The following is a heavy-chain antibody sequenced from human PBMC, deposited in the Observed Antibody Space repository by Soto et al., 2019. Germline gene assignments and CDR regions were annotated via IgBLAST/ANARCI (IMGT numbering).Heavy chain of an antibody. CDR3: DRVVQERQADDAQLQPSYRWGGLYV. D-gene: IGHD3-16*01. J-gene: IGHJ6*01. Sequence: QVQLQESGPGLVKPSGTLSLTCAVSGGSISSSNWWSWVRQPPGKGLEWIGEIYHSGSTNYNPSRRGPVTLSVLQPKTAFTLKLSAGTAPDPAVYHCDRVVQERQADDAQLQPSYRWGGLYVWGQETTVTVSP. CDR1: GGSISSSNW. CDR2: IYHSGST. V-gene: IGHV4-4*02.